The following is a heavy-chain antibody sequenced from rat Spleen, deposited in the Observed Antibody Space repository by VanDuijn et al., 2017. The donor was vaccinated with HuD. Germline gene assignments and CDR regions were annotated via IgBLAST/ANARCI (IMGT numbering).Heavy chain of an antibody. CDR1: GLTFRDYR. J-gene: IGHJ2*01. CDR2: ISPRGGST. V-gene: IGHV5-27*01. CDR3: TRETRGYFDY. Sequence: EVQLVESGGGLVQPGRSLKLSCAASGLTFRDYRMAWVRQALTKGLEWVASISPRGGSTYYRDSVMGRFTISRDNAKSTLYLQMNSLRSEDTATYYCTRETRGYFDYWGQGVLVTVSS. D-gene: IGHD1-4*01.